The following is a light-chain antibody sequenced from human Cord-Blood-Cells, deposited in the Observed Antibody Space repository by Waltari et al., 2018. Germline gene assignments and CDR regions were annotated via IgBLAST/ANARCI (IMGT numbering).Light chain of an antibody. Sequence: DTQMTQSPSSLSASLGARVTITCRASQSISSYLNWYQQKPGKAPKLLIYAASSLQSGVPSRFSGSGSGTDFTLTISSLQPEDFATYYCQQSYSTPYTFGQGTKLEIK. CDR3: QQSYSTPYT. CDR2: AAS. J-gene: IGKJ2*01. V-gene: IGKV1-39*01. CDR1: QSISSY.